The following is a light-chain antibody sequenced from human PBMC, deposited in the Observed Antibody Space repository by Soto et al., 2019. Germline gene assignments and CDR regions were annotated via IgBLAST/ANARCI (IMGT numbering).Light chain of an antibody. J-gene: IGLJ1*01. Sequence: QSALTQPASVSGSLGQSITISCTGSSSDFDYYKYVSWYQQHPGKAPKLMIYEVTIRPSGVSDRFSGSKSGNTASLTVSGLQAEDEADYYCSSYTGGNPSYVFGTGTQLTVL. V-gene: IGLV2-14*01. CDR1: SSDFDYYKY. CDR2: EVT. CDR3: SSYTGGNPSYV.